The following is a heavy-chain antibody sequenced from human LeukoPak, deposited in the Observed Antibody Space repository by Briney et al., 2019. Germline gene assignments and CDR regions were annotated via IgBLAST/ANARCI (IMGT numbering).Heavy chain of an antibody. D-gene: IGHD1-26*01. CDR2: IPYDGTNK. V-gene: IGHV3-30*02. CDR1: GFTFSSYA. J-gene: IGHJ1*01. CDR3: AKGNSGSYLEYFQH. Sequence: GGSLRLSCAASGFTFSSYAMSWVRQAPGKGLEWVAFIPYDGTNKYYADSVKGRFTISRDNSKTTLYLQMNSLRAEDTAVYYCAKGNSGSYLEYFQHWGQGTLVTVSS.